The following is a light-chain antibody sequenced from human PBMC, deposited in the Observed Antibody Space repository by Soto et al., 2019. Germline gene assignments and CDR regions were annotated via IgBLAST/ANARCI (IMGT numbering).Light chain of an antibody. V-gene: IGKV1-5*01. CDR1: PSISTF. CDR2: DAS. J-gene: IGKJ1*01. CDR3: QQYDSYSWT. Sequence: GDRSAIPSLASPSISTFLAWYQQKPGKAPNLLIFDASSLKSGVPSRFSGSGSGTEFTLTISGLQPDDFATYYCQQYDSYSWTFGQGTKVDIK.